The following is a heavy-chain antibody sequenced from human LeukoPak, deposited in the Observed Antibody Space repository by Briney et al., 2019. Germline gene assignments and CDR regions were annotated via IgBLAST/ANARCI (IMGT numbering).Heavy chain of an antibody. J-gene: IGHJ2*01. D-gene: IGHD3-10*01. V-gene: IGHV3-53*01. CDR3: ARVGDHFHWYLDL. CDR2: LYSGSDT. Sequence: GGSLRLSCAASGFTANTNYMNWVRQAPGKGLEWVSILYSGSDTYYADSVKGRFTISRDSSKNILSLQMNSLRAEDTAVYYCARVGDHFHWYLDLWGRGTLVTVSS. CDR1: GFTANTNY.